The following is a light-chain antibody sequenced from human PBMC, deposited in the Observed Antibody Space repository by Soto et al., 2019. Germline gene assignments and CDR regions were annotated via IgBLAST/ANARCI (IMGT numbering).Light chain of an antibody. CDR2: EVN. V-gene: IGLV2-23*02. CDR3: CSSVGSPNWV. CDR1: SSDVGSCNC. J-gene: IGLJ3*02. Sequence: QSALTQPASVSGSPGQSITISCTGTSSDVGSCNCVSWYQQHPGKAPTLMIYEVNKRPSGISNRFSGSKSDNTASLTISGLQAEDEADYYCCSSVGSPNWVFGGGTKLTVL.